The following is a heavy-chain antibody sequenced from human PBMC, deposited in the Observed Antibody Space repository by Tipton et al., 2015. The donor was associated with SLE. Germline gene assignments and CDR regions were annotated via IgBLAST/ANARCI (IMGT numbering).Heavy chain of an antibody. V-gene: IGHV4-39*07. CDR2: IFYTGRT. CDR3: ARDYMDYRIFDY. Sequence: LRLSCTVSGGSIISRTYYWGWVRQPPGKGLEWIGSIFYTGRTYPNPSLRSRVTISIDTSGNQFSLKVKSVTAADTAVYYCARDYMDYRIFDYWGQGTLVAVSS. D-gene: IGHD4-11*01. J-gene: IGHJ4*02. CDR1: GGSIISRTYY.